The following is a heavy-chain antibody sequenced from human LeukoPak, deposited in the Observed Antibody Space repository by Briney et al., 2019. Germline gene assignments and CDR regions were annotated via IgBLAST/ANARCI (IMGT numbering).Heavy chain of an antibody. D-gene: IGHD4-17*01. J-gene: IGHJ4*02. Sequence: GRSLRLSCAPSVFTFSRHGMHWVRQAPGPELRCVAGMWDDGSNKYSSDFVPARFTISRADSRKTIYLQLNSLRGQPSARFYCARYRGMTTVTLYYGGGGPLVTVS. CDR3: ARYRGMTTVTLYY. CDR1: VFTFSRHG. V-gene: IGHV3-33*01. CDR2: MWDDGSNK.